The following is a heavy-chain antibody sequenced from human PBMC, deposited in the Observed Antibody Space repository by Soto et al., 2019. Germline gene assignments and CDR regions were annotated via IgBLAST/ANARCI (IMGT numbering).Heavy chain of an antibody. J-gene: IGHJ5*02. CDR1: GFTFSTHA. CDR2: VSCDGSNK. CDR3: ARDHTGITPAGGGRIDR. Sequence: QVQLVESGGGVVQPGRSLRLSCAASGFTFSTHAMHWVRQAPGKGLECVAIVSCDGSNKYYADYVKGRFTISRDNSKNTLYLQMSGLTPEDTDFYYCARDHTGITPAGGGRIDRWGQGTLVTVSS. D-gene: IGHD6-13*01. V-gene: IGHV3-30-3*01.